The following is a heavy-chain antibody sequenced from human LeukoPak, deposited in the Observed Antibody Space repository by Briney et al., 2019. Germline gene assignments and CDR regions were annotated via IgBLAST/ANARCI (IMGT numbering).Heavy chain of an antibody. Sequence: SETLSLTCTVSGGSVRRGNYYWTWIRQPAGSGLEWVGRIYTSGTTDYNPSLRTRVTISVDASRNQFSLNLSSVTAADTAVYYCARWSGSVTARNYYYYMDVWGEGTTVTVSS. CDR1: GGSVRRGNYY. V-gene: IGHV4-61*02. CDR3: ARWSGSVTARNYYYYMDV. J-gene: IGHJ6*03. CDR2: IYTSGTT. D-gene: IGHD6-6*01.